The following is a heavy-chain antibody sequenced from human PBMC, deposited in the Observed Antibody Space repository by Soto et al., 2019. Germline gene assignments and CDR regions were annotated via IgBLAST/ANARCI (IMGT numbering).Heavy chain of an antibody. CDR2: ISYDASNK. Sequence: GGSLRLSCAASGFTFSNYGMHWVRQAPGKGLQWVAAISYDASNKYYVDSVKGRFTVSRDNSKNTLYLQMNSLRAEDTAMYYCAKGVVEVIVATATDVWGQGTTVTVS. CDR1: GFTFSNYG. D-gene: IGHD5-12*01. J-gene: IGHJ6*02. CDR3: AKGVVEVIVATATDV. V-gene: IGHV3-30*18.